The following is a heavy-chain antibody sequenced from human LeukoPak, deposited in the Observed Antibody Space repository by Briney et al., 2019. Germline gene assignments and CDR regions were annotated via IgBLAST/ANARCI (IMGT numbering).Heavy chain of an antibody. J-gene: IGHJ3*02. Sequence: SETLSLTCTVSGGSISSYYWSWIRQPPGKGLEWIGYIYYSGSTNYNPSLKSRVTISVDTSKNQFSLKLSSVTAADTAVYYCARDTYYDILTGYYGDAFDIWGQGTMVTVSS. CDR1: GGSISSYY. CDR2: IYYSGST. D-gene: IGHD3-9*01. V-gene: IGHV4-59*01. CDR3: ARDTYYDILTGYYGDAFDI.